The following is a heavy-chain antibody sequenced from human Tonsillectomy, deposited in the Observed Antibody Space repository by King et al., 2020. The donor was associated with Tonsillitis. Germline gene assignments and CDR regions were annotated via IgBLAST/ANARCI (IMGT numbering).Heavy chain of an antibody. CDR2: IWYDGRNK. CDR1: GFTVSSDG. Sequence: GGGGVRAGGSLRLSCAASGFTVSSDGMQWGRQAPGKGLEGVAVIWYDGRNKYYADSVKGRVTISRDNSKNTLYLQMNSLRAEDTAVYYCARDPSFTYYYDSSADAFDIWGQGTMVTVSS. V-gene: IGHV3-33*08. J-gene: IGHJ3*02. CDR3: ARDPSFTYYYDSSADAFDI. D-gene: IGHD3-22*01.